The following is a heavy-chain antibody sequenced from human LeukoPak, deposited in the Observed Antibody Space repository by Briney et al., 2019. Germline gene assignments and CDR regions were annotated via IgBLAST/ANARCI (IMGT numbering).Heavy chain of an antibody. J-gene: IGHJ4*02. D-gene: IGHD3-22*01. Sequence: ASVKVSCKASGYTFTSYGINWVRQAPGQGLEWVGWISPYNGNTNSAQKFQGRVTMTRDTSISTAYMELSRLRSDDTAVYYCARDRVKYYYDSSGYTKDHWGQGTLVTVSS. V-gene: IGHV1-18*01. CDR3: ARDRVKYYYDSSGYTKDH. CDR2: ISPYNGNT. CDR1: GYTFTSYG.